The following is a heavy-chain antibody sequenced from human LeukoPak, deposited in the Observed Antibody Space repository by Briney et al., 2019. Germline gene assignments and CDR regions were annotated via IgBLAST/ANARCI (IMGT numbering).Heavy chain of an antibody. V-gene: IGHV4-31*03. J-gene: IGHJ3*02. Sequence: SETLSLTCTVSGGSISSGGYYWSWLRQHPGKGLEWIGYIYYSGSTYYNPSLKSRVTISVDTSKNQFSLKLSSVTAADTAVYYCARDLGYSGYYPDAFDIWGQGTMVTVSS. CDR1: GGSISSGGYY. CDR3: ARDLGYSGYYPDAFDI. D-gene: IGHD3-22*01. CDR2: IYYSGST.